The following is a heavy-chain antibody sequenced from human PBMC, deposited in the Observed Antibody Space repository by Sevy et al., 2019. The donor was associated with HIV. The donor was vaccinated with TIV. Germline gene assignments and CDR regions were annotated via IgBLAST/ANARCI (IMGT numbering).Heavy chain of an antibody. CDR2: ISGSGGST. J-gene: IGHJ4*02. CDR1: GFTFSSYA. CDR3: AKGGQQLDMYYFDY. V-gene: IGHV3-23*01. Sequence: GGSLRLSCAASGFTFSSYAMSWVCQAPGKGLESVSAISGSGGSTYYADSVKGRFTISRDNSKNTLYLQMNSLRAEDTAVYYCAKGGQQLDMYYFDYWGQGTLVTVSS. D-gene: IGHD6-13*01.